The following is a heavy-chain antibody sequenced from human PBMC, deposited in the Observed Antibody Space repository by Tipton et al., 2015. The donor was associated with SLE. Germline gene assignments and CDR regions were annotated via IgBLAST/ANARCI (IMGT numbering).Heavy chain of an antibody. CDR2: IYTSGST. D-gene: IGHD2-15*01. J-gene: IGHJ2*01. CDR3: ARGVVVAAFDL. CDR1: GGSISSGSYY. V-gene: IGHV4-61*02. Sequence: TLSLTCTVSGGSISSGSYYWSWIRQPAGKGLEWIGRIYTSGSTNYNPSLKSRVTISVDTSKNQFSLKLSSVTAADTAVYYCARGVVVAAFDLWGRGTLVIVSS.